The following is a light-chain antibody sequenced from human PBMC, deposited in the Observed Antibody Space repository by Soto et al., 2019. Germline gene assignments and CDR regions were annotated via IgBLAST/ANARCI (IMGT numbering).Light chain of an antibody. CDR2: DND. CDR3: GTWDSSLDAGV. V-gene: IGLV1-51*01. CDR1: NSNIGSNS. Sequence: QSVLTQPPSVSAAPGQKVTISCSGSNSNIGSNSVSWYQQLPGTAPKLLIYDNDKRPSEIPDRFSGSRSGTSATLGIAGLQTGHEADYYCGTWDSSLDAGVFGGGTKLTVL. J-gene: IGLJ2*01.